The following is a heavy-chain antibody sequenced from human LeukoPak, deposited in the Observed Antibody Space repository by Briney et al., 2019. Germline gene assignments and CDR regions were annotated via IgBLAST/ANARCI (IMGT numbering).Heavy chain of an antibody. V-gene: IGHV4-59*01. CDR3: AREGAYYYDSSGNDAFDI. CDR2: IYYSGST. J-gene: IGHJ3*02. Sequence: TPSETLSLTCSVSGGSISSYYWSWIRQPPGKGLEWIGYIYYSGSTKYNPSLKSRVTISGDTSKNQLSLKLGSVTAADTAVYYCAREGAYYYDSSGNDAFDIWGQGTMVTVSS. CDR1: GGSISSYY. D-gene: IGHD3-22*01.